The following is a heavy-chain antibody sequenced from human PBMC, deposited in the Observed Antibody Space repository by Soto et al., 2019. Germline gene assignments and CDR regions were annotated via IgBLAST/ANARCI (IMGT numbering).Heavy chain of an antibody. Sequence: GWSLRLSRAASGFTFSSYAMRWVRQAPVKGLEWVSAISGSGGSTYYADSVTGRFPVSRDNSKNTLYLQMNSLRAEDTAVYYCARRAYSSYDYWGQGTRVTVSA. CDR2: ISGSGGST. D-gene: IGHD6-6*01. CDR1: GFTFSSYA. V-gene: IGHV3-23*01. CDR3: ARRAYSSYDY. J-gene: IGHJ4*02.